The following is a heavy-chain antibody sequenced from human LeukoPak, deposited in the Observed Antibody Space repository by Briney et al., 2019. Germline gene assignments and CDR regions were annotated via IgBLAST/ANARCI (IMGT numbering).Heavy chain of an antibody. CDR3: TTGGFYDSSGYYLDY. CDR1: GFTFSNAW. V-gene: IGHV3-15*01. J-gene: IGHJ4*02. Sequence: GGSLRLSCAASGFTFSNAWMSWVRQAPGKGLEWVGRIKSKTDGGTTDYAAPVKGRFTISRDDPKNTLYLQMNSLKTEDTAVYYCTTGGFYDSSGYYLDYWGQGTLVTVSS. D-gene: IGHD3-22*01. CDR2: IKSKTDGGTT.